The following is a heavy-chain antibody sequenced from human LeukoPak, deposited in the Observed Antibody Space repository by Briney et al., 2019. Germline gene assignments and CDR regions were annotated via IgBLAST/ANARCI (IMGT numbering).Heavy chain of an antibody. V-gene: IGHV4-39*07. CDR1: GGSISSSSYY. D-gene: IGHD5-12*01. CDR3: ARVRGLRFRFWFDP. J-gene: IGHJ5*02. CDR2: INHSENT. Sequence: SETLSLTCTVSGGSISSSSYYWGWIRQPPGKGLEWIGEINHSENTNYNPSLKSRVTISVDTSKNQFSLKLSSVTAADTAVYYCARVRGLRFRFWFDPWGQGTLVTVSS.